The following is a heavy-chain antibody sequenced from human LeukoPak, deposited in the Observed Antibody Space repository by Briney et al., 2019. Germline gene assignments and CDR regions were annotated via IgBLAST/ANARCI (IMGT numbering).Heavy chain of an antibody. D-gene: IGHD2-2*01. Sequence: GGSLRLSCAASGFTFSSYGMHWVRQAPGKGLEWVAVISYDGSNKYYADSVKGRFTISRDNSKNTLYLQMNSLRAEDTAVYYCAKGPYQLPRYYFDYWGQGTLVTVSS. V-gene: IGHV3-30*18. CDR3: AKGPYQLPRYYFDY. J-gene: IGHJ4*02. CDR1: GFTFSSYG. CDR2: ISYDGSNK.